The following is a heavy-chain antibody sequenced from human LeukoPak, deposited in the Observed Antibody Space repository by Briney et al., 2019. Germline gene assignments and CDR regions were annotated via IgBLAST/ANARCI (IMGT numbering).Heavy chain of an antibody. CDR2: IYYSGST. Sequence: SETLSLTCTVSGGSISSGGYYWSWIRQHPGKGLEWIGYIYYSGSTYYNPSLKSRVTISVDTSKNQFSLKLSSVTAADTAVYYSARFSSSWYYYYYYGMDVWGQGTTVTVSS. J-gene: IGHJ6*02. V-gene: IGHV4-31*03. CDR3: ARFSSSWYYYYYYGMDV. CDR1: GGSISSGGYY. D-gene: IGHD6-13*01.